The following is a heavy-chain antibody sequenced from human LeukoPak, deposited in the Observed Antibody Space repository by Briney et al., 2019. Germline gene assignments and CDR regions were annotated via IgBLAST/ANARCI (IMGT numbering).Heavy chain of an antibody. CDR3: ARANSGSHSYFQH. J-gene: IGHJ1*01. Sequence: PGGSLRLSCAASGFTFSDYYMSWIRQAPGKGLECVAYISAGSTYTHYPDSVRGRFTISRNNAKNSLYLQMNSLRAEDTAVYYCARANSGSHSYFQHWGQGTLVTVSS. D-gene: IGHD1-26*01. CDR2: ISAGSTYT. V-gene: IGHV3-11*03. CDR1: GFTFSDYY.